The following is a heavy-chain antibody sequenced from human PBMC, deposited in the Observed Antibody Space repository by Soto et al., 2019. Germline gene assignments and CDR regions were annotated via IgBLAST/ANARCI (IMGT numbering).Heavy chain of an antibody. CDR2: ISAYNGNT. J-gene: IGHJ4*02. V-gene: IGHV1-18*01. CDR1: VYTCTSYG. D-gene: IGHD3-3*01. CDR3: ARDDPNRPITIFAY. Sequence: ASVKVSCKASVYTCTSYGMSSVRQAPGKGLEWMGWISAYNGNTNYAQKLQGRVPTTTHKPTSPAYMELRSLRTDDTAVYYCARDDPNRPITIFAYWGQGTLLTVSS.